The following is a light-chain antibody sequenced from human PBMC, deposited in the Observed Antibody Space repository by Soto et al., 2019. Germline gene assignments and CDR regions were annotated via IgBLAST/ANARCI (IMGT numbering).Light chain of an antibody. CDR2: DVT. J-gene: IGLJ2*01. CDR1: SSDVCRYDY. V-gene: IGLV2-14*01. CDR3: SSFTSSNTPVV. Sequence: QSTLTQPASVSGSPGQAISISCTGTSSDVCRYDYISWYQQHPGKAPKLMIYDVTNRPSGIPNHFSGSKSGNTDSLTISGLQAEDEADYYCSSFTSSNTPVVFGGGTKLTVL.